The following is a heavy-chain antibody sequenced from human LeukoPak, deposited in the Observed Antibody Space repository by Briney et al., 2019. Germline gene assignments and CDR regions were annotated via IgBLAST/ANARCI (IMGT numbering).Heavy chain of an antibody. D-gene: IGHD6-13*01. CDR1: GFTVSSYA. CDR2: IGGSCGST. Sequence: GGSLRLSCAASGFTVSSYAMSWVRQEPGEGLEWVSVIGGSCGSTNYADSVKGRFNISRDNPKNTLYLQMNVLRAEDTAVYYCGVYSSSWHDYWGQGTLVTVSS. V-gene: IGHV3-23*01. CDR3: GVYSSSWHDY. J-gene: IGHJ4*02.